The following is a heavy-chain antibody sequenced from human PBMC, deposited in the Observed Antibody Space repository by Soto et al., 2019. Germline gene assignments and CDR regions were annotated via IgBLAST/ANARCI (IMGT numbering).Heavy chain of an antibody. CDR2: IIPILDIA. D-gene: IGHD6-6*01. J-gene: IGHJ6*02. CDR3: ARDLDIPTSSRMDV. V-gene: IGHV1-69*08. CDR1: GGTFSSYT. Sequence: QVQLVQSGAEVKKPGSSVKVSCKASGGTFSSYTISWVRQAPGQGLELMGRIIPILDIANYAQKFQGRVTITADKSTSTAYIELSSLRSEDTAVYYWARDLDIPTSSRMDVCGQGTTVTVSS.